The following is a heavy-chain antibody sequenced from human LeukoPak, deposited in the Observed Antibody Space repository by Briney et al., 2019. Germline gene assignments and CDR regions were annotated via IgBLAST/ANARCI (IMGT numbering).Heavy chain of an antibody. J-gene: IGHJ4*02. D-gene: IGHD3-22*01. V-gene: IGHV3-30*02. Sequence: PGGSLRLSCAASGFTFSSYGMHWVRQAPGKGLEWVAFIRYDGSNKYYADSVKGRFTISRDNSKNTLYLQMNSLRADDTAVYYCAKDLYYYDSSGYFPFDYWGQGTLVTVSS. CDR2: IRYDGSNK. CDR1: GFTFSSYG. CDR3: AKDLYYYDSSGYFPFDY.